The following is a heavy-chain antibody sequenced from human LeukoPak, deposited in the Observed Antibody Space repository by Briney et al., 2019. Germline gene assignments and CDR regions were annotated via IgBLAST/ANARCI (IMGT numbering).Heavy chain of an antibody. CDR3: ARHGSGPFYYFDY. Sequence: PSQTLSLTCTFSGGSISSGGYYWSWIRQHPGKGLEWIGYIYYSWSTCYNPSLKSRVTISVDTSKNQFSLKLSSVTAADTAVYYCARHGSGPFYYFDYWGQGTLVTVSS. CDR2: IYYSWST. CDR1: GGSISSGGYY. D-gene: IGHD3-10*01. J-gene: IGHJ4*02. V-gene: IGHV4-31*03.